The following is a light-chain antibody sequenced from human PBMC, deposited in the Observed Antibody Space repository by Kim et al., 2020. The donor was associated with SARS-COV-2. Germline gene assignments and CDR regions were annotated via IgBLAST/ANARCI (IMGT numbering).Light chain of an antibody. Sequence: SVADRGTTTCRASQSISAWLVWYQQKPGKAPNPLLYEASRLETGVPSRFSGSGFGTEFTLTISSLQPDDFATYFCQQYTKSPWTFGQGTKVDIK. J-gene: IGKJ1*01. V-gene: IGKV1-5*01. CDR2: EAS. CDR3: QQYTKSPWT. CDR1: QSISAW.